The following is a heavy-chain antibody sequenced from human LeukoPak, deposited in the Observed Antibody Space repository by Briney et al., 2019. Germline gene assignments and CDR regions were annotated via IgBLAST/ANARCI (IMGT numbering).Heavy chain of an antibody. J-gene: IGHJ6*02. D-gene: IGHD5-12*01. Sequence: SGPTLVKPTETLTLTCTVSVFSLSNARMGVSWIRQPPGKALEWLAHIFYNDKKSYSTTLKSRLPISKDTSKSQVVLTMTNMDPVDTATYYCARMVGYDPYYYYGMDVWGQGTTVTVSS. CDR2: IFYNDKK. CDR3: ARMVGYDPYYYYGMDV. CDR1: VFSLSNARMG. V-gene: IGHV2-26*01.